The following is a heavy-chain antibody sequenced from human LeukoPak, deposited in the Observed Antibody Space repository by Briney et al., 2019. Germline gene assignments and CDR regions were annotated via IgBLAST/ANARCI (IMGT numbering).Heavy chain of an antibody. J-gene: IGHJ4*02. V-gene: IGHV3-48*01. D-gene: IGHD5-18*01. CDR3: ARDRRCTYVY. Sequence: GGSLRLHCAASGFTFSDYSMNWVRQGPGKGLEWVSYISSSSSTIYYADSVKGRFTISRDNAKNSLYLQMNSLRAEDTAVYYCARDRRCTYVYWGQGSLATVSS. CDR1: GFTFSDYS. CDR2: ISSSSSTI.